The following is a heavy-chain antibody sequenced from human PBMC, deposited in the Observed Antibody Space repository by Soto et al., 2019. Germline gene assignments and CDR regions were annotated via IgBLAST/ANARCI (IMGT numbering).Heavy chain of an antibody. Sequence: ASVKVSCKASGYTFTGYYMHWVRQAPGQRLEWMGWINAGNGNTKYSQKFQGRVTITRDTSASTAYMELSSLRSEDTAVYYCARVYCSSTSCYAWDYYYYYGMDVWGQGTTVTVSS. CDR2: INAGNGNT. CDR1: GYTFTGYY. CDR3: ARVYCSSTSCYAWDYYYYYGMDV. D-gene: IGHD2-2*01. J-gene: IGHJ6*02. V-gene: IGHV1-3*01.